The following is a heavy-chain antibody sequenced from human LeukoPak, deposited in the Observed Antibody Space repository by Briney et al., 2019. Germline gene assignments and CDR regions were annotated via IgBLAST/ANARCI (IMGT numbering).Heavy chain of an antibody. J-gene: IGHJ4*02. CDR1: GGTFSSYA. CDR3: ARPPAKMATIAFYFDY. D-gene: IGHD5-24*01. Sequence: ASVKVSCKASGGTFSSYAISWVRQAPGQGLEWMGRIIPILGIANYAQKFQGRVTITADKSTSTAYMELSGLRSEDTAVYYCARPPAKMATIAFYFDYWGQGTLVTVSS. V-gene: IGHV1-69*04. CDR2: IIPILGIA.